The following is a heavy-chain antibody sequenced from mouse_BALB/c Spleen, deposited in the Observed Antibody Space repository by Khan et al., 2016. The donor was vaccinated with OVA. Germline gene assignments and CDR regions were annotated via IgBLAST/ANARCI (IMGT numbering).Heavy chain of an antibody. Sequence: VQLQQPGPELVKPGASVKISCKASGYTFTDYNMDWVKQSRGKSLEWIGYIFPNNGDSGFNQKFKTKAALTVDISSSTAFMELRSLTSEDSAGYYCTCSGYGSFAYCGRGTLVTLSA. V-gene: IGHV1S29*02. CDR3: TCSGYGSFAY. CDR1: GYTFTDYN. D-gene: IGHD3-1*01. J-gene: IGHJ3*01. CDR2: IFPNNGDS.